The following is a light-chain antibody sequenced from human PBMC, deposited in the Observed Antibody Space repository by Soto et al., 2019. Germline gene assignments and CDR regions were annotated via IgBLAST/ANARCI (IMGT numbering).Light chain of an antibody. V-gene: IGKV3-15*01. CDR1: QSVRSN. CDR2: DAS. CDR3: QQYYAGPFT. J-gene: IGKJ2*01. Sequence: EIVMTQSPDTLSVSPGERTTLSCGASQSVRSNLAWYRQKPGQAPRLLIFDASTRATGIPPRFSGSGSGTDFTLTISSLQPEDFAVYYCQQYYAGPFTFGQGTKLEI.